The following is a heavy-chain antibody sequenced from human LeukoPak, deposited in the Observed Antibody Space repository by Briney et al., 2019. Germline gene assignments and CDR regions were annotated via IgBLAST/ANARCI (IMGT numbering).Heavy chain of an antibody. D-gene: IGHD1-14*01. CDR2: ISAYNGNT. CDR3: ASSVEGPDDAFDI. CDR1: GYTFTSYG. V-gene: IGHV1-18*01. Sequence: ASVKVPCKASGYTFTSYGISWVRQAPGQGLEWMGWISAYNGNTNYAQKLQGRVTMTTDTSTSTAYMELRSLRSDDTAVYYCASSVEGPDDAFDIWGQGTMVTVSS. J-gene: IGHJ3*02.